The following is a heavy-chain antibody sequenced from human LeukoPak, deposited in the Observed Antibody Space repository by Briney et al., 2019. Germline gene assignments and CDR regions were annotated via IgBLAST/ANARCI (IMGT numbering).Heavy chain of an antibody. D-gene: IGHD3-22*01. CDR1: GGSISSSKW. Sequence: SGTLSLTCAVSGGSISSSKWWSWVRQPPGKGLEWIGEIYHSGSTNYNPSLKSRVTISVDKSKNQFSLKMTSVTAADTAVYYCARKGYSSPYYFDYWGQGTLVTVSS. CDR2: IYHSGST. J-gene: IGHJ4*02. V-gene: IGHV4-4*02. CDR3: ARKGYSSPYYFDY.